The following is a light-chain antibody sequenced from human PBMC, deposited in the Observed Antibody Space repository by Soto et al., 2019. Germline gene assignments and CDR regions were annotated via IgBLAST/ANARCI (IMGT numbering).Light chain of an antibody. J-gene: IGKJ1*01. CDR2: DAS. CDR3: QQYNKWPRT. Sequence: EIVMTQSPATLSVSPGERVTLSCWASQSVSDNLAWYQQKPGQAPRLLIYDASTRATGIPARFSGSGSGTGFTLTISSLQSEDFAVYCCQQYNKWPRTFGQGAKVDIK. CDR1: QSVSDN. V-gene: IGKV3-15*01.